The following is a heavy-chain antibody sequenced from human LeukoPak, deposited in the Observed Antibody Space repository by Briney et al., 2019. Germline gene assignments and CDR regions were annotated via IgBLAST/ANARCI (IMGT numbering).Heavy chain of an antibody. CDR2: VNHSGRT. Sequence: PSETLSLTCAVYGGSFSDYWWTWIRQSPGKGLEWIGEVNHSGRTNYNPSLKSRVTISVDTSKNQFSLKLSSVTAADTAVYYCASEMGDGYNYRWNAFDIWGQGTMVTVSS. J-gene: IGHJ3*02. D-gene: IGHD5-24*01. V-gene: IGHV4-34*01. CDR3: ASEMGDGYNYRWNAFDI. CDR1: GGSFSDYW.